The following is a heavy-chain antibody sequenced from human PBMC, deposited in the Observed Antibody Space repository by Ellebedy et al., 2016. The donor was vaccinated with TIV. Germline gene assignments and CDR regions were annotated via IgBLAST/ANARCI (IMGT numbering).Heavy chain of an antibody. D-gene: IGHD3-16*01. J-gene: IGHJ3*01. Sequence: PGGSLRLSCAASGFTFGFSFSSYAMGWVRQAPGKGLEWVSGISGSGGSTYYADSVKGRFTISRDNSKNTLYLQLNSLRAEDTALYYCARTTTMTTFGAFDFWGQGTMVTVSS. CDR2: ISGSGGST. CDR1: GFTFGFSFSSYA. V-gene: IGHV3-23*01. CDR3: ARTTTMTTFGAFDF.